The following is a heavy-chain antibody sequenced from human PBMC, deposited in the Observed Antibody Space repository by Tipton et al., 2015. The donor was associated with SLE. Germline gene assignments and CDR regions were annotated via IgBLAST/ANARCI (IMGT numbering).Heavy chain of an antibody. CDR1: GGSISSYY. CDR3: ARLRYDFWSGVFDN. Sequence: TLSLTCTVSGGSISSYYWSWIRQPPGRGLEWIGYIDYSGSTNYNPSLKSRVTISVDTSKNQFSLKLSPVTAADTAVYYWARLRYDFWSGVFDNWGQGTLVTVSS. J-gene: IGHJ4*02. CDR2: IDYSGST. D-gene: IGHD3-3*01. V-gene: IGHV4-59*01.